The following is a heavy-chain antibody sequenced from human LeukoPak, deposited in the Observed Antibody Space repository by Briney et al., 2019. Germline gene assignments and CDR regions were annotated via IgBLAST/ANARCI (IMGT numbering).Heavy chain of an antibody. V-gene: IGHV3-23*01. D-gene: IGHD3-10*01. J-gene: IGHJ4*02. CDR2: VSGSGGGT. Sequence: GGSLRLSCAASGFTFSSYAMNWVRQAPGKGLEWVSAVSGSGGGTYYADSVKGRFTISRDNSENTLYLQMSSLRAEDTAVYYCAKVYYSGSGSYYDYWGQGTLVTVSS. CDR3: AKVYYSGSGSYYDY. CDR1: GFTFSSYA.